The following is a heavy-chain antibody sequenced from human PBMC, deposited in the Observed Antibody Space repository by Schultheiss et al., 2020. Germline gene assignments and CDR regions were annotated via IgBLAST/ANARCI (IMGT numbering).Heavy chain of an antibody. CDR1: GGSISSYY. J-gene: IGHJ6*02. Sequence: SETLSLTCTVSGGSISSYYWSWIRQPAGKGLEWIGRIYTSGSTNYNPSLKSRVTMSVDTSKNQFSLKLSSVTAADTAVYYCARATIFTIFGVVIMSGMDVWGQGTTVTVSS. CDR2: IYTSGST. D-gene: IGHD3-3*01. CDR3: ARATIFTIFGVVIMSGMDV. V-gene: IGHV4-4*07.